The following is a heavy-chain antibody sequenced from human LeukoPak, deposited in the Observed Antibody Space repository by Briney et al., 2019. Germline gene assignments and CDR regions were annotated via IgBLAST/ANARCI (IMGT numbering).Heavy chain of an antibody. CDR2: ISYDGADK. Sequence: GGSLRLSCAASGFTFSSYGMHWVRQAPGKGLEWVAVISYDGADKYHADSVKGRFTISRDNSKNTLYLQLNNLRVDDTGLYYCARGDSGSSQGYFDYWGQGTLVTVSS. V-gene: IGHV3-30*03. CDR1: GFTFSSYG. J-gene: IGHJ4*02. CDR3: ARGDSGSSQGYFDY. D-gene: IGHD1-26*01.